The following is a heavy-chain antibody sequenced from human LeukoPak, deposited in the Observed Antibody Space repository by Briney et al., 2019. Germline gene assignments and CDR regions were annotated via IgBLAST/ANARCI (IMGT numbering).Heavy chain of an antibody. V-gene: IGHV3-48*02. Sequence: GGSLRLSCAASGFTFSSYNMNWVRQAPGKGLEWVSYISTSSSTTYYADSVKGRFTLSRDNAKNSLYLQMNSLRDEDTAVYYCARGSGSYYDYWRQGTLVTVSS. CDR3: ARGSGSYYDY. J-gene: IGHJ4*02. CDR2: ISTSSSTT. CDR1: GFTFSSYN. D-gene: IGHD3-10*01.